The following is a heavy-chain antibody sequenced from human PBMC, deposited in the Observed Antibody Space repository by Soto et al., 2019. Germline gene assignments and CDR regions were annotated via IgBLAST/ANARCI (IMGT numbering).Heavy chain of an antibody. CDR1: GDSMTTVGYY. CDR2: ISSSGST. V-gene: IGHV4-31*03. J-gene: IGHJ4*02. Sequence: QVQLQESGPGLVKPSQTLSLTCTVSGDSMTTVGYYWTWIRQHPGQGLEWIGFISSSGSTYYSSSLKGRAAISADTSKNQFSLKLNSVTAADTAVYYCTRGDYWGQGTLVTVSS. CDR3: TRGDY.